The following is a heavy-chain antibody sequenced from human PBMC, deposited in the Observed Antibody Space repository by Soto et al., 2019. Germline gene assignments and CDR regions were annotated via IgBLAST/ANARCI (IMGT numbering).Heavy chain of an antibody. CDR3: ARTPGY. J-gene: IGHJ4*02. CDR1: GESFSGYI. V-gene: IGHV4-31*11. Sequence: PSETLSLTCAVYGESFSGYIWSWIRQHPGKGLEWIGYIYYSGSTYYNPSLKSRVTISVDTSKNQFSLKLSSVTAADTAVYYCARTPGYWGQGTLVTVSS. CDR2: IYYSGST.